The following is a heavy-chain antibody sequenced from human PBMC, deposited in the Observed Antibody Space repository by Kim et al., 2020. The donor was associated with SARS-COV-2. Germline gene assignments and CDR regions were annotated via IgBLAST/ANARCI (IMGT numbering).Heavy chain of an antibody. J-gene: IGHJ3*02. D-gene: IGHD6-13*01. Sequence: SETLSLTCTVSGGSVSSGSYYWSWIRQPPGKGLEWIGYIYYSGSTNYNPSLKSRVTISVDTSKNQFSLKLSSVTAADTAVYYCARFIMGRGQQLVRAFDIWGQGTMVTVSS. CDR2: IYYSGST. CDR3: ARFIMGRGQQLVRAFDI. V-gene: IGHV4-61*01. CDR1: GGSVSSGSYY.